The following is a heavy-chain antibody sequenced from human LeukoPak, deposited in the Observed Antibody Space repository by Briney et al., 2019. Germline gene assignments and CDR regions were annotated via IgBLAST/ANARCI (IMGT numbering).Heavy chain of an antibody. CDR1: GFTFSSYS. CDR2: ISSSSSYI. CDR3: AKGNTAMADFDY. D-gene: IGHD5-18*01. J-gene: IGHJ4*02. Sequence: GGSLRLSCAASGFTFSSYSMNWVGQAPGKGLEWVSSISSSSSYIYYADSVKGRFTISRDNAKNSLYLQMNSLRAEDTAVYYCAKGNTAMADFDYWGQGTLVTVSS. V-gene: IGHV3-21*01.